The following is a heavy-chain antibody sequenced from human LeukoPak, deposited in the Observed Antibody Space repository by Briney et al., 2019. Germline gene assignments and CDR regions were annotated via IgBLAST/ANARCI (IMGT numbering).Heavy chain of an antibody. Sequence: PGGSLRLSCAASGFTFTNARMGWVRQAPGKGLEWVGLIKSRIDGGTSDYAAPVKGRFTISRDDSKHTLYLQMNSLKSEDTAVYSCTTGYGHLDFDYWGQGTLVTVSS. V-gene: IGHV3-15*01. J-gene: IGHJ4*02. CDR1: GFTFTNAR. CDR2: IKSRIDGGTS. CDR3: TTGYGHLDFDY. D-gene: IGHD5-18*01.